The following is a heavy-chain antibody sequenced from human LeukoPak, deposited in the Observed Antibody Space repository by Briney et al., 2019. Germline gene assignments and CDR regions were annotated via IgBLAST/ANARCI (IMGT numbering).Heavy chain of an antibody. V-gene: IGHV4-39*01. CDR3: ARNAPFDY. CDR1: GGSISSSSYY. CDR2: IYYSGST. J-gene: IGHJ4*02. Sequence: SETLSLTCTVSGGSISSSSYYWGWIRRPPGKGLEWIGSIYYSGSTYYNPSLKSRVTISVDTSKNQFSLKLSSVTAADTAVYYCARNAPFDYWGQGTLVTVSS.